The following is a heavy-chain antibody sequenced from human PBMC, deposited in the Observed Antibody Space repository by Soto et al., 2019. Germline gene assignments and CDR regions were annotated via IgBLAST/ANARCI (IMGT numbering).Heavy chain of an antibody. V-gene: IGHV3-48*02. D-gene: IGHD2-21*01. CDR1: GFSFSSHS. CDR3: ARGRGYCGGTNCYLDY. J-gene: IGHJ4*02. Sequence: GGSLRLSCAASGFSFSSHSMKWVRQAPGKGLEWVSYISSSGSTIYYADSVKGRFTISRDNAKNSLYLQMNSLRDDDTAVYYCARGRGYCGGTNCYLDYWGQGA. CDR2: ISSSGSTI.